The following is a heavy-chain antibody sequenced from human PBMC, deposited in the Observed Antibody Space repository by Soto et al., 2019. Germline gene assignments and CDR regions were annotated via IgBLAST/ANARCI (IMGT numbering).Heavy chain of an antibody. V-gene: IGHV1-3*01. D-gene: IGHD3-10*01. Sequence: QVQLVQSGAEVKKPGASVKVSCKASGYTFRTYPMHWVRQAPGRGIEWMGWINAANGDTGYSRTFQDRVTISRDISASTAYMELSSLRSEDTAVYYCARKDYYGSGIYYFDHWGQGTLVTVSS. J-gene: IGHJ4*02. CDR3: ARKDYYGSGIYYFDH. CDR1: GYTFRTYP. CDR2: INAANGDT.